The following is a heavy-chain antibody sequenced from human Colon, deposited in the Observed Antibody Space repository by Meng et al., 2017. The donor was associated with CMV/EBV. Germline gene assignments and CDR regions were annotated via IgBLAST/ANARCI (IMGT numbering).Heavy chain of an antibody. D-gene: IGHD3-10*01. CDR3: VKGSAESRPYYFDQ. CDR2: ITADGSDT. Sequence: SGFTFRNYAMSWVRQATGKGLEWFSAITADGSDTYHADSVKGRFTISRDNSENTLYLQMNSLRAGDTAIYYCVKGSAESRPYYFDQWGQGTLVTVSS. V-gene: IGHV3-23*01. CDR1: GFTFRNYA. J-gene: IGHJ4*02.